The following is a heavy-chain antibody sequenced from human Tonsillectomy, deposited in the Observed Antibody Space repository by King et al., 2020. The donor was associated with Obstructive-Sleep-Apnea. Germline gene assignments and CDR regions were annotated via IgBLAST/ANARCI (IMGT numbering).Heavy chain of an antibody. CDR1: GYTFTDYY. J-gene: IGHJ6*02. Sequence: QLVQSGAEVKKPGASVKVSCKASGYTFTDYYMHWVRQAPGQGLEWMGWINPKSGGTHYAQKFQGWVTMTRDTTISTAYMELSRLGSDDTAVYYCAREDSGRYYEKGLAVWGQGTTVTVSS. V-gene: IGHV1-2*04. CDR3: AREDSGRYYEKGLAV. CDR2: INPKSGGT. D-gene: IGHD1-26*01.